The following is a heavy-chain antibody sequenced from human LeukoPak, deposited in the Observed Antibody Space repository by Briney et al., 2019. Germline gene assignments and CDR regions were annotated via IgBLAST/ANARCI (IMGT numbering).Heavy chain of an antibody. Sequence: GGSLRLSCAASGFTFSSSAMSWVRQAPGKGLEWVSATSGSGGGTYYADSVKGRFTISRDNSKNTLYLQMNSLRAEDTAVYYCAKNDYGDYVRWFDPWGQGTLVTVSS. J-gene: IGHJ5*02. V-gene: IGHV3-23*01. D-gene: IGHD4-17*01. CDR2: TSGSGGGT. CDR1: GFTFSSSA. CDR3: AKNDYGDYVRWFDP.